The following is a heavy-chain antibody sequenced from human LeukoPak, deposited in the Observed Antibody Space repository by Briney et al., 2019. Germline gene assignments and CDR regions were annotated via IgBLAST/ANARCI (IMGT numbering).Heavy chain of an antibody. D-gene: IGHD2-8*01. CDR1: GFTFSSYE. V-gene: IGHV3-48*03. Sequence: GGSLRLSCAASGFTFSSYEMNWVRQAPGKGLEWVSYISSSGSTIYYADSVKGRFTISRDNAKNSLYLQMNSLRAEDTAVYYCARDLMRLGRAFDIWGQGTMVTVSS. CDR3: ARDLMRLGRAFDI. J-gene: IGHJ3*02. CDR2: ISSSGSTI.